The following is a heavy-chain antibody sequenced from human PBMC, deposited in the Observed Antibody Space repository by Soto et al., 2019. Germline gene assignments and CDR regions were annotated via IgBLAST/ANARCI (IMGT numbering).Heavy chain of an antibody. J-gene: IGHJ4*02. Sequence: GGSLRLSCAASGFTFSSYWMSWVRQAPGKGLEWVANIKQDGSEKYYVDAVKGRFTITSDNAKNSLYLQMNSLRAEDTALYYCARDGYSYGYYYFDYWGQGTLVTVSS. CDR2: IKQDGSEK. V-gene: IGHV3-7*05. CDR3: ARDGYSYGYYYFDY. CDR1: GFTFSSYW. D-gene: IGHD5-18*01.